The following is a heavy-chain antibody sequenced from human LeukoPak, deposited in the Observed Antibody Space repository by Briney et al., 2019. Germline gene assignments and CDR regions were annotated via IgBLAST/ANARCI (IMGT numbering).Heavy chain of an antibody. Sequence: GGSLRLSCAASGFTFSSYDMHWVRQAPGKGLEWVAVISHDGSDKYYADSVKGRITISRDNSKNTLYLQLNSLRAEDTVVYYCAKDYSGSWYYFDNWGQGTLVTVSS. D-gene: IGHD6-13*01. CDR1: GFTFSSYD. J-gene: IGHJ4*02. CDR2: ISHDGSDK. V-gene: IGHV3-30*18. CDR3: AKDYSGSWYYFDN.